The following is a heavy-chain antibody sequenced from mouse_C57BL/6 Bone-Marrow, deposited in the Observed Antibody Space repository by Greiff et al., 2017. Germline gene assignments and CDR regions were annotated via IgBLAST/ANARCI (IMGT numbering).Heavy chain of an antibody. Sequence: EVKLMESGAELVKPGASVKLSCTASGFNIKDYYIHWVKQRPEQGLEWIGWIDPEIGDTEYASKFQGKATITSDTSSNTAYLQLSSLTSEDTAVYYCSSFDGNYFDFWGQGTPLTVAS. CDR2: IDPEIGDT. V-gene: IGHV14-4*01. CDR1: GFNIKDYY. D-gene: IGHD2-3*01. J-gene: IGHJ2*01. CDR3: SSFDGNYFDF.